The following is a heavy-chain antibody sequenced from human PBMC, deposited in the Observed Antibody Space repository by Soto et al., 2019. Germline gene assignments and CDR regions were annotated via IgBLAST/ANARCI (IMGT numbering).Heavy chain of an antibody. Sequence: EVQLMESGGGLIQPGGSLRLSCAASGFIVSSYQMTWVRQAPGKELEWVSVIYSGGSTYYADSVKGRFTISRDNSKNTLYLQMNTLRAEDTAVYFCATTGDSSFYVYWGQGTLVTVSS. J-gene: IGHJ4*02. V-gene: IGHV3-53*02. CDR1: GFIVSSYQ. CDR3: ATTGDSSFYVY. D-gene: IGHD3-22*01. CDR2: IYSGGST.